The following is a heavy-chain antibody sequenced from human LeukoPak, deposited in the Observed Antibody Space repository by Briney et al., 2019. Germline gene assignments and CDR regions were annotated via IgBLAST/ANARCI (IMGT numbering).Heavy chain of an antibody. J-gene: IGHJ5*02. D-gene: IGHD2-2*02. CDR2: MNPNSGNT. Sequence: ASVKVSCKASGYTFTSYDINWVRQATGQGLEWMGWMNPNSGNTGYAQKFQGRVTMTRNTSISTAYMELSSLRSEDTAVYYCARRPGLLYSFASSWFDPWGQGTLVTVSS. V-gene: IGHV1-8*01. CDR3: ARRPGLLYSFASSWFDP. CDR1: GYTFTSYD.